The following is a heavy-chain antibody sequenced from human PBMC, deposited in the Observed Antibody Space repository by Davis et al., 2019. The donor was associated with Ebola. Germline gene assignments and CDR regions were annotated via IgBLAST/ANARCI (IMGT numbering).Heavy chain of an antibody. D-gene: IGHD3-9*01. CDR1: GYSFNSYN. J-gene: IGHJ6*02. V-gene: IGHV1-8*01. CDR3: ARSRGWLFLYGMDV. Sequence: AASVKVSCKASGYSFNSYNINWVRQAAGQGLEWMGWMNPTSGNTGYAQKIEGRVTMTRDASISTAYMELSSLTSEDTAVYYCARSRGWLFLYGMDVWGQGTTVTVSS. CDR2: MNPTSGNT.